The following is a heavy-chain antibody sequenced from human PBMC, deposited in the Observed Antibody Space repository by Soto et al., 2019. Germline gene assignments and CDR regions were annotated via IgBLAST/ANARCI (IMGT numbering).Heavy chain of an antibody. V-gene: IGHV3-23*01. CDR1: GFTFSSYA. J-gene: IGHJ5*02. CDR2: ISGSGGST. CDR3: AKGRWDYDSSGYT. D-gene: IGHD3-22*01. Sequence: EVQLLESGGGLVQPGGSLRLSCAASGFTFSSYAMSWVRQAPGKGLEWVSAISGSGGSTYYADSVKGRFTISRDNSKNTLYLQMNSLRADDTAVYYCAKGRWDYDSSGYTWGQGTLVTVSS.